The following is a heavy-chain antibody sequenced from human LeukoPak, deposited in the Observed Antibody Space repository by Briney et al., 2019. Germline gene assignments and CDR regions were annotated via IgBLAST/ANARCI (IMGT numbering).Heavy chain of an antibody. D-gene: IGHD2-2*01. CDR2: FDPEDGET. J-gene: IGHJ4*02. Sequence: ASVKVSCKVSGYTLTELSMHWVRQAPGKGLEWMGGFDPEDGETIYAQKFQGRVTMTEDTSTDTAYMELSSLRSEDTAVYYCATSPGFVVVPAATGALSYWGQGTLLTVSS. CDR1: GYTLTELS. CDR3: ATSPGFVVVPAATGALSY. V-gene: IGHV1-24*01.